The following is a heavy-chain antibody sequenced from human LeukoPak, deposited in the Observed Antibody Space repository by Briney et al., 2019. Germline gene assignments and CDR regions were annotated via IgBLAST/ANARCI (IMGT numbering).Heavy chain of an antibody. J-gene: IGHJ4*02. CDR1: GGSISSTSYY. Sequence: SETLSLTCTVSGGSISSTSYYWGWIRQPPGKGLEYIGSIYYSGTTYYNPSLKSRVTISVDTPKNQFSLKLTSVTAADTAAYHCARLHYYGSGRGYFDYWGQGALVTVSP. CDR2: IYYSGTT. CDR3: ARLHYYGSGRGYFDY. V-gene: IGHV4-39*01. D-gene: IGHD3-10*01.